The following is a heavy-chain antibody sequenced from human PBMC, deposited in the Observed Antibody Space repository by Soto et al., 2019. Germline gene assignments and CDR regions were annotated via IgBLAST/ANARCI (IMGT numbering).Heavy chain of an antibody. D-gene: IGHD3-10*01. V-gene: IGHV4-34*01. CDR1: GGSFSGYY. CDR2: INHSGGT. Sequence: PSETLSLTCAVYGGSFSGYYWSWIRQPPGKGLEWIGEINHSGGTNYNPSLKSRVTISVDTSKNQFSLKLSPVTAADTAVYYCARTYGSGSYYNSYYFDYWGQGTLVTVSS. CDR3: ARTYGSGSYYNSYYFDY. J-gene: IGHJ4*02.